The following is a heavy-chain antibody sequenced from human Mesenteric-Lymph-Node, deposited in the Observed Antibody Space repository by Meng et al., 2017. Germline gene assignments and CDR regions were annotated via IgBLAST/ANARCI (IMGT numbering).Heavy chain of an antibody. D-gene: IGHD6-13*01. Sequence: ASVKVSCKASGYTFTSYDINWVRQATGQGLEWMGWMNPNSGNTGYAQKFQGRVTMTRDTSTSTVYMELSSLRSEDTAVYYCALTLQQLVARGPFDYWGQGTLVTVSS. V-gene: IGHV1-8*02. J-gene: IGHJ4*02. CDR1: GYTFTSYD. CDR2: MNPNSGNT. CDR3: ALTLQQLVARGPFDY.